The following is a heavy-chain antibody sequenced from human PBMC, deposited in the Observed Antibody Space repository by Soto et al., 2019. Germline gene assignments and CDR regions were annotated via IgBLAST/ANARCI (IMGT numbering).Heavy chain of an antibody. Sequence: QVQLVQSGAEVKKPGASVKVSCKASGYTFTSYDINWVRQAPGQGLEWMGWMNPNSGNTGSAQIFQGRVTMTRNTSISTAYMELNSLRSEDTAVYYCVSLARWGQGTLVTVSS. J-gene: IGHJ4*02. CDR2: MNPNSGNT. CDR3: VSLAR. V-gene: IGHV1-8*01. CDR1: GYTFTSYD.